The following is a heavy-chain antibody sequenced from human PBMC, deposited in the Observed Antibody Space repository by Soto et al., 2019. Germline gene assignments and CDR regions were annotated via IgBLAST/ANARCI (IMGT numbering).Heavy chain of an antibody. CDR3: ASLKDIRNGYRFAS. J-gene: IGHJ4*01. CDR2: ISHTGSS. CDR1: GGSVSTNSYS. D-gene: IGHD5-18*01. Sequence: SETLSLTCTVSGGSVSTNSYSWFWIRQSPGKALEWIGWISHTGSSNYNPSFKNRVTISINTSENQFSLSLRSVTAADTALYYCASLKDIRNGYRFASWGRGSLVTVSS. V-gene: IGHV4-61*01.